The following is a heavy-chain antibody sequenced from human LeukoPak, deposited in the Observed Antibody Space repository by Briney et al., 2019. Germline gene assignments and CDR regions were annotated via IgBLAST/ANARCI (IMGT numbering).Heavy chain of an antibody. CDR1: GFTFSSYA. V-gene: IGHV3-23*01. J-gene: IGHJ4*02. CDR2: ISGSGGST. D-gene: IGHD6-13*01. Sequence: PGGSLRLSCAASGFTFSSYAMSWVRRAPGKGLEWVSAISGSGGSTYYADSVKGRFTISRDNSKNTLYLQMNSLRAEDTAVYYCAKDFSPDSSSWYRWGHDYWGQGTLVTVSS. CDR3: AKDFSPDSSSWYRWGHDY.